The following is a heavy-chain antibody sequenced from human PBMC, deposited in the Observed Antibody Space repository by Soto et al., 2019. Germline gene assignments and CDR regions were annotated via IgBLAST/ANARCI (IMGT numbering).Heavy chain of an antibody. Sequence: PGGSLRLSCAASGFTVSSNYMIWVRQAPGKGLEWVSVIYSGGSTYYADSVKGRFTISRDNSKNTLYLQMNSLRAEDTAVYYCARWSTYYDSSGYYPYYFDYWGQGTLVTVSS. V-gene: IGHV3-53*01. CDR2: IYSGGST. CDR3: ARWSTYYDSSGYYPYYFDY. J-gene: IGHJ4*02. D-gene: IGHD3-22*01. CDR1: GFTVSSNY.